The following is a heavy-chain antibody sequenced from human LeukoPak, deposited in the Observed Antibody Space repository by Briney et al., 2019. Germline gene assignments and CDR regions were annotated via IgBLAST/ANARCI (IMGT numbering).Heavy chain of an antibody. CDR3: AKEGVYSSSWYFLPYYFDY. V-gene: IGHV3-23*01. D-gene: IGHD6-13*01. CDR2: ISGSGGST. Sequence: GGSLRLSCAASGFTFSSYAMSWVRQAPGKGLEWVSAISGSGGSTYYADSVKGRFTISRDNSMNTLYLQMNSLRAEDTAVYYCAKEGVYSSSWYFLPYYFDYWGQGTLVTVSS. J-gene: IGHJ4*02. CDR1: GFTFSSYA.